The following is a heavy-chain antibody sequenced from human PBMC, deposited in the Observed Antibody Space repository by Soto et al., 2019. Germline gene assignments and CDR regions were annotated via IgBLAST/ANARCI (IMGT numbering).Heavy chain of an antibody. D-gene: IGHD6-13*01. Sequence: QVQLVESGGGVVQPGRSLRLSCAASGFTFSSYAMHWVRQAPGKGLEWVAVISYDGSNKYYADSVKGRVTISRDNSKNTLYLQMNSLRAEDTAVYYCAREGPLSRYYFDYWGQGTLVTVSS. V-gene: IGHV3-30-3*01. CDR3: AREGPLSRYYFDY. CDR1: GFTFSSYA. J-gene: IGHJ4*02. CDR2: ISYDGSNK.